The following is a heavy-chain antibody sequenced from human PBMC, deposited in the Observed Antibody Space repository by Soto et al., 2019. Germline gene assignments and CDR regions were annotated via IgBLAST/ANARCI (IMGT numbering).Heavy chain of an antibody. CDR2: INHSGST. V-gene: IGHV4-34*01. CDR1: GGSFSGYY. Sequence: SATLSLTCAVYGGSFSGYYWSWIRQPPGKGLEWIGEINHSGSTNYNPSLKSRVTISVDTSKNQFSLKLSSVTAADTAVYYCARGLYLQYYYYYYMDVWGKGTTVTVSS. CDR3: ARGLYLQYYYYYYMDV. J-gene: IGHJ6*03. D-gene: IGHD1-26*01.